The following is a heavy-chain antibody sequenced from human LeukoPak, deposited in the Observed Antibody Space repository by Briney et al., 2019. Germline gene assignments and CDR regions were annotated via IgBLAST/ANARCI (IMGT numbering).Heavy chain of an antibody. Sequence: GRSLRLSCAASGFTVSNNYMRWVRQAPGKGLEWVSFIYRGGNIYYADSVKGRFTISRDNAKNTLSLHMNSLRAEDMAVYYCARGDDESLDHWGQGTLVTVSS. CDR2: IYRGGNI. D-gene: IGHD3-16*01. CDR3: ARGDDESLDH. V-gene: IGHV3-66*01. CDR1: GFTVSNNY. J-gene: IGHJ4*02.